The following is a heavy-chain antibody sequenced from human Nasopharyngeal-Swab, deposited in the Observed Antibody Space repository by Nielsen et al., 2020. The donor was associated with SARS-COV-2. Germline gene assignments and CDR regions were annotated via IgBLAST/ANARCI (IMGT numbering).Heavy chain of an antibody. CDR2: INTNTGNP. CDR1: GYTFTSYA. V-gene: IGHV7-4-1*02. CDR3: ARESYDILTGPSYYYGMDV. D-gene: IGHD3-9*01. J-gene: IGHJ6*02. Sequence: ASVKVSCKASGYTFTSYAMNWVRQAPGQGLEWMGWINTNTGNPTYVQGFTGRFVFSLDTSVSTAYLQISSLKAEDTAVYYCARESYDILTGPSYYYGMDVWGQGTTVTVSS.